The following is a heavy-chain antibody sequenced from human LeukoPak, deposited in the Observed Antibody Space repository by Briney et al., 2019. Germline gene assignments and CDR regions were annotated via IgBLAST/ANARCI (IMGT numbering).Heavy chain of an antibody. CDR2: ISGSGGST. D-gene: IGHD1-7*01. Sequence: PGGSLRLSCAASGFTFSSYAMSWVRQAPGKGLEWVSAISGSGGSTYYADSVKGRFTISRDNSKNTLYLQMNSLRAEDTAVYYCARHNWNYYRPLFYFDYWGQGTLVTVSS. CDR3: ARHNWNYYRPLFYFDY. J-gene: IGHJ4*02. V-gene: IGHV3-23*01. CDR1: GFTFSSYA.